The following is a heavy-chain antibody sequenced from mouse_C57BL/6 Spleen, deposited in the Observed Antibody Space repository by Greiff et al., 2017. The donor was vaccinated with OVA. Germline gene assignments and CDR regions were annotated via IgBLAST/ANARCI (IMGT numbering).Heavy chain of an antibody. CDR2: INPSNGGT. CDR1: FYTFPTSW. Sequence: VQLQPPWTDLVKPGASVTLSCTSSFYTFPTSWMPCVKQRPGQGLECIGNINPSNGGTNYNEKFNSKATLTVDKSSRTAYMQLSSLTSEDSAVYYCASEGRNGYYVGDWGKGTTLTGAS. CDR3: ASEGRNGYYVGD. V-gene: IGHV1-53*01. D-gene: IGHD2-3*01. J-gene: IGHJ2*01.